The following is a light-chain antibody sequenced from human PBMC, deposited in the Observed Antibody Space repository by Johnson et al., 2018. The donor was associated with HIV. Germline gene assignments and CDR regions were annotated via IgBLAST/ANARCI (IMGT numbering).Light chain of an antibody. Sequence: QSVLTQPPSVSAAPGQKVTISCSGSSCDIGNNYVSCHQQLPGTAPKLLIYDNNKRPSGIPDRISGSKSGTSATLGITGLQTGDEADYYCGTWDSSLSAHVFGTGTKVTVL. V-gene: IGLV1-51*01. J-gene: IGLJ1*01. CDR2: DNN. CDR3: GTWDSSLSAHV. CDR1: SCDIGNNY.